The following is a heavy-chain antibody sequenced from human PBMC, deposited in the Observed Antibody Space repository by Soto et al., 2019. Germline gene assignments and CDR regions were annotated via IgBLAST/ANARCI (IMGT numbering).Heavy chain of an antibody. CDR3: ARFHLVYGSGNPDDRYYYYYMDV. J-gene: IGHJ6*03. CDR1: GFSLSTSGMC. CDR2: IDWDDDK. V-gene: IGHV2-70*11. Sequence: SGPTLVNPTQTLTLTGTFSGFSLSTSGMCVSWIRQPPGKALEWLARIDWDDDKYYSTSLKTRLTISKDTSKNQVVLTMTNMDPVDTATYYCARFHLVYGSGNPDDRYYYYYMDVWGKGTTVTVSS. D-gene: IGHD3-10*01.